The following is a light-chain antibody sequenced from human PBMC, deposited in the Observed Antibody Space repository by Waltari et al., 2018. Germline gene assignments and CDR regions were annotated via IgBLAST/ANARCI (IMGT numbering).Light chain of an antibody. CDR3: QQHYSTPPT. J-gene: IGKJ4*01. CDR1: RIVFYRANNKTS. Sequence: DIVMTKPPDPRPVSRGERAPINGKSSRIVFYRANNKTSLTWYQQKPGQPPKLLIYCASARESGTPDRFSGSGSGTDFTLTITSLQAEDVATYYCQQHYSTPPTFGGGTKVEI. V-gene: IGKV4-1*01. CDR2: CAS.